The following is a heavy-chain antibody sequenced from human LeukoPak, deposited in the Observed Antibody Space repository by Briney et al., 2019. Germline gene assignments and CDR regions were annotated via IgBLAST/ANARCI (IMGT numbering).Heavy chain of an antibody. J-gene: IGHJ4*02. D-gene: IGHD3-3*01. V-gene: IGHV4-39*01. CDR1: GGSISSNNYY. CDR2: IFDSGTT. CDR3: ARHASITIFGGGVDY. Sequence: SETLSLTCTVSGGSISSNNYYWGWIRQPPGKGLEWIGSIFDSGTTYYNPSLKSRVTISVDTSKNQFSLKLSSVTAADTAVYYCARHASITIFGGGVDYWGQGTLVTVSS.